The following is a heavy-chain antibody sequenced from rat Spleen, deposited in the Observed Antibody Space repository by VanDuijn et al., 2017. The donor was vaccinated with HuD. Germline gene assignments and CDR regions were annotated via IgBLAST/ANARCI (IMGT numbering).Heavy chain of an antibody. V-gene: IGHV5-22*01. J-gene: IGHJ2*01. D-gene: IGHD1-11*01. CDR3: ARPSTETYCFDY. CDR2: ISYEGSST. Sequence: EVQLVESGGGLVQPGRSLKLSCAASGFTFSDYYMAWVRQAPKKGLEWVASISYEGSSTYYGDSVKGRFTISRDNAKSTLYLQMNSLRSEDTATYYCARPSTETYCFDYWGQGVMVTVSS. CDR1: GFTFSDYY.